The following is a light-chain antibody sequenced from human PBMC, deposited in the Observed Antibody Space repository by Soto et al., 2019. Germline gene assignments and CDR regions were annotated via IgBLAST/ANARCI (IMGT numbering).Light chain of an antibody. Sequence: QSALTQPPSASGSPGQSVTISCPGTSSDVGGYNYVSLYQQHPGKAPKLMIYEVSKRPSGVPDRFSGSKSGNTASLTVSGLQAEDEADYYCSSYAGSNNVVFGGGTKLTVL. CDR1: SSDVGGYNY. V-gene: IGLV2-8*01. J-gene: IGLJ2*01. CDR3: SSYAGSNNVV. CDR2: EVS.